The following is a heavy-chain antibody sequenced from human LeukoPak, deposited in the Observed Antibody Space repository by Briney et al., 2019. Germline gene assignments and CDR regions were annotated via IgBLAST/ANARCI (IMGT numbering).Heavy chain of an antibody. V-gene: IGHV3-7*04. D-gene: IGHD6-13*01. Sequence: PGGSLRLSCAASGFTLSSYWISWVRQAPGKGLEWVANIKQDGSEKYYVGSVKGRFTISRDNAKDTVYLQMNSLRAEDTAVYYCARAVAAAGSCWGQGTLVTVSS. CDR2: IKQDGSEK. CDR3: ARAVAAAGSC. CDR1: GFTLSSYW. J-gene: IGHJ4*02.